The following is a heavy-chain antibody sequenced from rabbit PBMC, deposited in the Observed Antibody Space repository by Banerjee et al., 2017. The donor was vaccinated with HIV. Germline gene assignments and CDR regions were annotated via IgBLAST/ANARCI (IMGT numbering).Heavy chain of an antibody. Sequence: QSLEESGGDLVKPGGSLTLTCTASGFDFSGSYWICWVRQAPGKGLEWIACINAGSAGSTYYASWVNGRFTISKTSSTTVTLQMTSLTAADTATYFCARWDGAAGYAYTAMNLWGPGTLVTVS. D-gene: IGHD6-1*01. CDR1: GFDFSGSYW. CDR2: INAGSAGST. J-gene: IGHJ6*01. V-gene: IGHV1S40*01. CDR3: ARWDGAAGYAYTAMNL.